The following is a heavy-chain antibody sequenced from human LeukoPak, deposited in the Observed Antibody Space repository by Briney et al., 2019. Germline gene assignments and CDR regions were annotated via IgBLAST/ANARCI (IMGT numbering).Heavy chain of an antibody. CDR2: INVDGSTT. Sequence: HPGGSLRLSCEASGFSFSNYWMHWVRQAPGKGLVWVSRINVDGSTTSHAESVKGRFTISRDNAKNTLCLQMNSLRVEDTAVYYCARGDGRSGWYFDYWGQGTLVTVSS. CDR1: GFSFSNYW. J-gene: IGHJ4*02. CDR3: ARGDGRSGWYFDY. V-gene: IGHV3-74*01. D-gene: IGHD6-19*01.